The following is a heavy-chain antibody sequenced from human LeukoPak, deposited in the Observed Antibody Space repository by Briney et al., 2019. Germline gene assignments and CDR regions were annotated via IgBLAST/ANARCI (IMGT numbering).Heavy chain of an antibody. Sequence: PGGSLRLSCAASGFTFSSYEMSWVRQAPGKGLEWVSYISSSGSTIYYADSVKGRFTISRDNSKNTLYLQMNSLRAEDTAMYYCARGHSSGNPDPFDYWGQGTLVIVSS. CDR1: GFTFSSYE. CDR2: ISSSGSTI. V-gene: IGHV3-48*03. CDR3: ARGHSSGNPDPFDY. D-gene: IGHD6-19*01. J-gene: IGHJ4*02.